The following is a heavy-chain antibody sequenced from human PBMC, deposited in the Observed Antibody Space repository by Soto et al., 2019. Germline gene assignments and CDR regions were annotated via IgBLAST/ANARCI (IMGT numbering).Heavy chain of an antibody. D-gene: IGHD3-10*01. CDR1: GFTFISYA. J-gene: IGHJ4*02. CDR3: AKDQVVRGVIITYYFDY. Sequence: GGSLRLSCAASGFTFISYAMSWVRQAPGKGLEWVSAISGSGGSTYYADSVKGRFTISRDNSKNTLYLQMNSLRAEDTAVYYCAKDQVVRGVIITYYFDYWGQGTLVTVSS. CDR2: ISGSGGST. V-gene: IGHV3-23*01.